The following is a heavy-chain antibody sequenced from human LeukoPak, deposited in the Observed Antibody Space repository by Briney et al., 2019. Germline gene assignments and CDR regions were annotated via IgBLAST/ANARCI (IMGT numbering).Heavy chain of an antibody. CDR1: GFTFSSYS. V-gene: IGHV3-21*01. CDR2: ISSSSSYI. D-gene: IGHD4-17*01. CDR3: ARTVANPAWFDP. J-gene: IGHJ5*02. Sequence: GGSLRLSCAASGFTFSSYSMNWVRQAPGKGLEWVSSISSSSSYIYYADSVKGRFTIPRDDAKNSLYLQMNSLRAEDTAVYYCARTVANPAWFDPWGQGTLVTVSS.